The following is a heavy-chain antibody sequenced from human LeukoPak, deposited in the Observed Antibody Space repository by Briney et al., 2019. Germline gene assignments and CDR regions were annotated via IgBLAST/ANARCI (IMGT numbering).Heavy chain of an antibody. CDR2: VFYSGGT. J-gene: IGHJ4*02. CDR3: ARDGPQQPDPHFDY. Sequence: SETLSLTCTVSGGSISSSSYYWGWIRQPPGKGLEWIGYVFYSGGTLYNPSLESRVTISVDTSKTQFSLKLSSVTAADTAMYYCARDGPQQPDPHFDYWGQGTLVTVSS. V-gene: IGHV4-61*05. D-gene: IGHD6-13*01. CDR1: GGSISSSSYY.